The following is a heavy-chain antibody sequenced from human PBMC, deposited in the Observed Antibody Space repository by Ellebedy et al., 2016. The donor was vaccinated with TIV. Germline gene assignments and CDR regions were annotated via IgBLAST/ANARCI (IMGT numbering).Heavy chain of an antibody. J-gene: IGHJ6*02. CDR2: VSAYSGNT. V-gene: IGHV1-18*01. CDR1: GYTFIAYG. Sequence: AASVKVSCKSSGYTFIAYGISWVRQAPGQGLDWMGWVSAYSGNTNYADNLQGRVTMTTDTSTDTAYMELRSLRSDDTAVYYCARYSGSGTYYRNGMDVWGQGTTVTVSS. CDR3: ARYSGSGTYYRNGMDV. D-gene: IGHD3-10*01.